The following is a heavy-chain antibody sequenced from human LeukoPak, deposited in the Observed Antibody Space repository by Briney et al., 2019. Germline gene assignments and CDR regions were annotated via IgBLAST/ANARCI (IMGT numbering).Heavy chain of an antibody. CDR2: ISGSGGST. CDR1: GFTFSSYA. CDR3: AKGPRSGWPLLYFDY. D-gene: IGHD6-19*01. Sequence: GGSLRLSCAAPGFTFSSYAMCWVRQAPGKGLEWVSAISGSGGSTYYADSVKGRFTISRDNSENTLYLQMNSLRAEDTTVYYCAKGPRSGWPLLYFDYWGQGTRVTVSS. J-gene: IGHJ4*02. V-gene: IGHV3-23*01.